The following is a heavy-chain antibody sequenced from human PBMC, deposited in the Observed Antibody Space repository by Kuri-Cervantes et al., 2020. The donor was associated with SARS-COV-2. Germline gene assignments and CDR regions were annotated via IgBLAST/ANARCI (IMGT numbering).Heavy chain of an antibody. V-gene: IGHV3-7*01. J-gene: IGHJ3*02. Sequence: GESLKISCAASGFMFSRYWMSWVRQAPGKGLEWVANINEDGSEKYYVDSVKGRFTTSRDNSKNTLYLQMNSLRAEDTAVYYCAREALRGSGSYYNDPGAFDIWGQGTMVTVSS. CDR2: INEDGSEK. CDR1: GFMFSRYW. CDR3: AREALRGSGSYYNDPGAFDI. D-gene: IGHD3-10*01.